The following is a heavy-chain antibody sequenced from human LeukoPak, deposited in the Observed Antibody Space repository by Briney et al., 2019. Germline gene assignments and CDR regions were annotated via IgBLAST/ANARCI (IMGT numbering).Heavy chain of an antibody. D-gene: IGHD6-13*01. CDR2: MNPNSGNT. V-gene: IGHV1-8*03. CDR3: ARGLLAAADIE. J-gene: IGHJ4*02. CDR1: GYTFTSYD. Sequence: GASVKVSGKASGYTFTSYDINWVRQATGQGLEWMGWMNPNSGNTGYAQKFQGRVTITSNTSISTAYMELSSLRSEDTAVYYCARGLLAAADIEWGQGTLVTVSS.